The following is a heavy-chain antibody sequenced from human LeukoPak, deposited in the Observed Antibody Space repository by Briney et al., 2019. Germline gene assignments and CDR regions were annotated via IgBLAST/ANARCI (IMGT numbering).Heavy chain of an antibody. Sequence: SETLSLTCTVSGGSISTYYWSWIRQPAGKGLEWIGRIYKTGSTDYNSSLESRATMSVDTSKNQFSLKLSSVTAADTAVYYCARDLDYSGSGSYLDFWGQGTLVTVSS. CDR2: IYKTGST. D-gene: IGHD3-10*01. V-gene: IGHV4-4*07. CDR1: GGSISTYY. CDR3: ARDLDYSGSGSYLDF. J-gene: IGHJ4*02.